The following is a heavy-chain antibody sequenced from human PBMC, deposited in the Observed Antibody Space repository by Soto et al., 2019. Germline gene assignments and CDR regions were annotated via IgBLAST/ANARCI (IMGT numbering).Heavy chain of an antibody. J-gene: IGHJ4*02. Sequence: GGSLRLSCAASGFTFSSYCMSWVRQAPGKGLEWVANIKQDGSEKYYVDSVKGRFTISRDNAKNSLYLQMNSLRAEDTAVYYCARVHYDILTGYSGFDYWGQGTLVTVSS. D-gene: IGHD3-9*01. V-gene: IGHV3-7*01. CDR3: ARVHYDILTGYSGFDY. CDR2: IKQDGSEK. CDR1: GFTFSSYC.